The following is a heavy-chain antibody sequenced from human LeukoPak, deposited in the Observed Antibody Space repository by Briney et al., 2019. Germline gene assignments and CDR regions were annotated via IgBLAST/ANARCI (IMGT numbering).Heavy chain of an antibody. J-gene: IGHJ4*02. CDR2: IYTSGST. D-gene: IGHD3-22*01. CDR1: GGSISSGSYY. Sequence: PSQTLSLTCTVSGGSISSGSYYWSWIRQPAGKGLEWIGRIYTSGSTNYNPSLKSRATISVDTSKNQFSLKLSSVTAADTAVYYCARGSGYLLDRDYWGQGTLVTVSS. CDR3: ARGSGYLLDRDY. V-gene: IGHV4-61*02.